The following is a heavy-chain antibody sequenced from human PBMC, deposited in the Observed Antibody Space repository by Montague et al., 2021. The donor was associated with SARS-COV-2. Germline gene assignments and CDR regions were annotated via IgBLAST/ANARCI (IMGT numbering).Heavy chain of an antibody. CDR1: GGSISSYY. D-gene: IGHD3-10*01. CDR2: IYSSGGT. V-gene: IGHV4-59*01. CDR3: ARVTAVRGAVSWFDP. J-gene: IGHJ5*01. Sequence: SETLSLTCTVSGGSISSYYWSFIRQPPGKGLEWIGYIYSSGGTNDNPSLKSRVTMSVDTSKNQFSLQLRSMTAADTAVYCCARVTAVRGAVSWFDPWGQGILVTVSS.